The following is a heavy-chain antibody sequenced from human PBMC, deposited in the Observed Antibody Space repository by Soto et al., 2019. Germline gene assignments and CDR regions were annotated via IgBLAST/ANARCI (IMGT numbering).Heavy chain of an antibody. CDR2: SATYNGNT. CDR3: ARRLDYGDY. V-gene: IGHV1-18*01. CDR1: GYIFTMYG. J-gene: IGHJ4*02. Sequence: ASVKVSCKASGYIFTMYGIIWVRQAPGQGLEYMGWSATYNGNTNYARKFQGRVTMTTDTSTNTAYMELRSLTYDDTAVYYCARRLDYGDYWGQGTPVT.